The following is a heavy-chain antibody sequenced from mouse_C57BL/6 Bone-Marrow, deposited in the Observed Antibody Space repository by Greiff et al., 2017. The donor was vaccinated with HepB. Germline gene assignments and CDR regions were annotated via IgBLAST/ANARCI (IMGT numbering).Heavy chain of an antibody. V-gene: IGHV6-3*01. CDR2: IRLKSDNYAT. J-gene: IGHJ1*03. CDR3: TGGWYFDV. Sequence: DVQLVESGGGLVQPGGSMKLSCVASGFTFSNYWMNWVRQSPEKGLEWVAQIRLKSDNYATHYAESVKGRFTISRDDSKSSVYLQMNNLRAEDTGIYYCTGGWYFDVWGTGTTVTVSS. CDR1: GFTFSNYW.